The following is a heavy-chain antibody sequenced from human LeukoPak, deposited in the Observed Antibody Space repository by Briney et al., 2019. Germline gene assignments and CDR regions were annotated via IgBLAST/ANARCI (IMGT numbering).Heavy chain of an antibody. V-gene: IGHV4-39*02. CDR3: ARRQFASSYSDY. CDR2: IYYSGST. Sequence: SETLSLTCTVSGGSISSSSYYWGWIRQPPGKGLEWIGSIYYSGSTYYNPSLKSRVTISVDTTNNLFSLKLSSVTAADTAVYYCARRQFASSYSDYWGQGTLVTVSS. CDR1: GGSISSSSYY. J-gene: IGHJ4*02. D-gene: IGHD1-26*01.